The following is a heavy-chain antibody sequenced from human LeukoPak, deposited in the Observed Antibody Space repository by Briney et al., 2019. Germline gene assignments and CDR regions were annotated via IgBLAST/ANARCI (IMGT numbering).Heavy chain of an antibody. Sequence: SETLSLTCTVSGGSISSYYWSWIRQPPGKGLEWIGYIYYSGSTNYNPPLKSRVTISVDTSKNQFSLKLSSVTAADTAVYYCARGEGGWYDYYYYYYMDVWGKGSTVTVSS. CDR1: GGSISSYY. J-gene: IGHJ6*03. D-gene: IGHD6-19*01. CDR2: IYYSGST. V-gene: IGHV4-59*01. CDR3: ARGEGGWYDYYYYYYMDV.